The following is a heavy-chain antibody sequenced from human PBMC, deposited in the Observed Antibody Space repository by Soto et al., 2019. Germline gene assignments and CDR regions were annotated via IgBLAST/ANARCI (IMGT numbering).Heavy chain of an antibody. Sequence: EVQLVQSGAEVKKPGESLKISCKGSGCSFTSYWIGWVRQMPGKGLEWMGIIYPGDSDTRYSPSFQGQVTISADKSISTAYLQWSSLKASDTAMYYCARADVVVVAASYYYYYMDVWGKGTTVTVSS. D-gene: IGHD2-15*01. V-gene: IGHV5-51*03. CDR1: GCSFTSYW. CDR3: ARADVVVVAASYYYYYMDV. J-gene: IGHJ6*03. CDR2: IYPGDSDT.